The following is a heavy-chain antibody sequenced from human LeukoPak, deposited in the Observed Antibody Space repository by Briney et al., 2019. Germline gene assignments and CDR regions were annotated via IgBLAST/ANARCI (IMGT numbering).Heavy chain of an antibody. Sequence: GGSLRLSCAASGFTFDDYAMHWVLQAPGKGLEWVSGISWNSGSIGYADSVKGRFTISRGNAKNSLYLQMNSLRAEDTALYYCAKAYYGYSGYDPSYYFDYWGQGTLVTVSS. V-gene: IGHV3-9*01. J-gene: IGHJ4*02. D-gene: IGHD5-12*01. CDR3: AKAYYGYSGYDPSYYFDY. CDR1: GFTFDDYA. CDR2: ISWNSGSI.